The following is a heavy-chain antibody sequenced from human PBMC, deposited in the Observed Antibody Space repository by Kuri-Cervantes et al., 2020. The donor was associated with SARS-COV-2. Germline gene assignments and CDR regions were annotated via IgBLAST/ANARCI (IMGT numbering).Heavy chain of an antibody. D-gene: IGHD2-2*01. V-gene: IGHV4-28*03. CDR1: DYSISSSHW. CDR2: IYYSGST. CDR3: ARGGGYCSSTSCYVRYNWFDP. J-gene: IGHJ5*02. Sequence: SETLSLTCPVSDYSISSSHWWGWIRQPPGKGLEWIGYIYYSGSTNYNPSLKSRVTISVDTSKNQFSLKLSSVTAADTAVYYCARGGGYCSSTSCYVRYNWFDPWGQGTLVTVSS.